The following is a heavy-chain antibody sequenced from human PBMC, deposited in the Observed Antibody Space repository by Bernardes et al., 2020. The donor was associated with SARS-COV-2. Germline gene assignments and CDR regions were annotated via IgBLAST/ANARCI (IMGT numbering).Heavy chain of an antibody. D-gene: IGHD3-9*01. Sequence: GGSLRLSCAASGFTFDDYGMSWVRQAPGKGLEWVSGINWNGGSTGYADSVKGRFTISRDNAKNSLYLQMNSLRAEDTALYYCARGNVLRYFDWVPGGLQFDYWGQGTLVTVSS. J-gene: IGHJ4*02. CDR1: GFTFDDYG. CDR3: ARGNVLRYFDWVPGGLQFDY. V-gene: IGHV3-20*04. CDR2: INWNGGST.